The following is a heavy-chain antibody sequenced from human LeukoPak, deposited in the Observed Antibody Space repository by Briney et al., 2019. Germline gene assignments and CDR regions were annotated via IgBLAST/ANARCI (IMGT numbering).Heavy chain of an antibody. Sequence: ASVKVSCKASGYTFTDYYLHWVRQAPAQGLEWMGRINPNSGGTNYAQKFQDRITMTRDTSISTAYMDLSRLRSDDTALYYCARARFGDPIDYWGQGSLVTVSS. J-gene: IGHJ4*02. CDR3: ARARFGDPIDY. V-gene: IGHV1-2*06. CDR2: INPNSGGT. CDR1: GYTFTDYY. D-gene: IGHD3-10*01.